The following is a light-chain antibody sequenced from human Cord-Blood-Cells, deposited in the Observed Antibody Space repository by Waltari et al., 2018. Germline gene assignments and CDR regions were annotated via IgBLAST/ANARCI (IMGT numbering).Light chain of an antibody. CDR2: AAS. V-gene: IGKV1-8*01. Sequence: AIRMTQSPSSFSASTVDIVTITCRASQGISSYLAWYQQKPGKAPKLLIYAASTLQSGVPSRFSGSGSGTDFTLTISCLQSEDFATYYCQQYYSYPRTFGPGTKVDIK. CDR1: QGISSY. CDR3: QQYYSYPRT. J-gene: IGKJ3*01.